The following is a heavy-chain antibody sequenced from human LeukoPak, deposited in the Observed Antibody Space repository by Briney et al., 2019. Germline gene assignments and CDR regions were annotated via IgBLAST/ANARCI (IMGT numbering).Heavy chain of an antibody. Sequence: PGGSLRLSCAASGFTFDDYAMHWVRQAPGKGLEWVSGISWNSGSIGYADSVKGRFTISRDNAKNSLYLQMNSLRAEDTALYYCAKDRLYSSSWYWGSGGFDPWGQGTLVTVSS. CDR3: AKDRLYSSSWYWGSGGFDP. V-gene: IGHV3-9*01. CDR1: GFTFDDYA. J-gene: IGHJ5*02. D-gene: IGHD6-13*01. CDR2: ISWNSGSI.